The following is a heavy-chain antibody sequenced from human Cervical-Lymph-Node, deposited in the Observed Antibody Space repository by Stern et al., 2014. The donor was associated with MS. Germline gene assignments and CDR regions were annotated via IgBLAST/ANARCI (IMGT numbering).Heavy chain of an antibody. CDR3: ARLSTVVDY. D-gene: IGHD4-23*01. CDR2: VYYSGTT. V-gene: IGHV4-59*08. Sequence: DQLVESGPGLVKPSETLSLTCTVSGDSISSYYWSWIRQPPGKGLEWIGHVYYSGTTYYNPSLTGRVTISVDTSNKQFSLKLNSVTAADTAVYYCARLSTVVDYWGQGTLVTVSS. J-gene: IGHJ4*02. CDR1: GDSISSYY.